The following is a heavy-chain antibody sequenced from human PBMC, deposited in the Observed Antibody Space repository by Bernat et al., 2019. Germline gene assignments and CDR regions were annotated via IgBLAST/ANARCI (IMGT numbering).Heavy chain of an antibody. CDR2: IYYSGST. CDR3: ARHCTGGVCYTPGFDY. CDR1: GGSISSYY. J-gene: IGHJ4*01. D-gene: IGHD2-8*02. Sequence: QVQLQESGPGLVKPSETLSLTCTVSGGSISSYYWSWIRQPPGKGLEWIGYIYYSGSTNYNPPLKSRVTISVDTSKNHCSLKLSSVTAADTAVYYCARHCTGGVCYTPGFDYWGQGTLVTVSS. V-gene: IGHV4-59*08.